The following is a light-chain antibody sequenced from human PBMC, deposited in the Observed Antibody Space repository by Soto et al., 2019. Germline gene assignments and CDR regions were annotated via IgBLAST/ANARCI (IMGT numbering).Light chain of an antibody. CDR1: QSISAY. J-gene: IGKJ2*01. V-gene: IGKV1-39*01. CDR3: QHSSKSPYT. CDR2: AAS. Sequence: DIQMTQSPSSLSASVGDGVTITCRASQSISAYLNWYQQKPWRAPTLLIYAASTLQDGVPPKFSGGGSGTDFTLNITSLQPEDSATYYCQHSSKSPYTFCPGTKVEIK.